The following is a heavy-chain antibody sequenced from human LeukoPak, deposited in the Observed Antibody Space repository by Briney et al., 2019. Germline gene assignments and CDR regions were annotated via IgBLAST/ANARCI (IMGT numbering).Heavy chain of an antibody. D-gene: IGHD3-10*01. CDR2: IYYSGST. Sequence: SETLSLTCTVSGGSISSGGYYWSWIRQPPGKGLEWIGYIYYSGSTNYNPSLKSRVTISLDTSKNQFSLKLSSVTAADTAVYYCARDRVGSGSYYEFDPWGQGTLVTVSS. CDR3: ARDRVGSGSYYEFDP. J-gene: IGHJ5*01. V-gene: IGHV4-61*08. CDR1: GGSISSGGYY.